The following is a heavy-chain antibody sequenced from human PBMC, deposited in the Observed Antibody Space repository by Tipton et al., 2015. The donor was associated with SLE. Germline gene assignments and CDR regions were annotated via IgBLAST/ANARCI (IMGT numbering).Heavy chain of an antibody. D-gene: IGHD3-22*01. Sequence: TLSLTCTVSGGSISSGGYYWSWIRQHPGKGLEWIGYIYYSGSTNYNPSLKSRVTISVDTSKNQFSLKLSSVTAADTAVYYCARGSNYDSSGYYSYWGQGTLVTVSS. J-gene: IGHJ4*02. CDR1: GGSISSGGYY. CDR3: ARGSNYDSSGYYSY. CDR2: IYYSGST. V-gene: IGHV4-61*08.